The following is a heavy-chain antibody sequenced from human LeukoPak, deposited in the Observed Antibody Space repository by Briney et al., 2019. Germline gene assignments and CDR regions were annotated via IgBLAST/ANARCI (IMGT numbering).Heavy chain of an antibody. CDR3: AKGYYYDSSGYIDY. CDR1: GFTFDDYA. Sequence: PGGSLRLSCAASGFTFDDYAMHWVRQAPGKGLEWVSGISWNGGSIGYADSVKGRFTISRDSAKNSLYLQMNSLRAEDTALYYCAKGYYYDSSGYIDYWGQGTLVTVSS. D-gene: IGHD3-22*01. J-gene: IGHJ4*02. CDR2: ISWNGGSI. V-gene: IGHV3-9*01.